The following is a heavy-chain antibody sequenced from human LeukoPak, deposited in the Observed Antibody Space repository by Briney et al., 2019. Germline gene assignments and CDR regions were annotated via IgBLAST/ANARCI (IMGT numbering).Heavy chain of an antibody. CDR1: GGSISSGGYS. V-gene: IGHV4-30-2*01. CDR3: ARKNTDTVHDAFDI. D-gene: IGHD5-18*01. Sequence: SSQTLSLTCAVSGGSISSGGYSWSWIRQPPGKGLEWIGYIYHSGSTYYNPSLKSRVTISVDRSKNQFSLKLSSVTAADTAVYYCARKNTDTVHDAFDIWGQGTMVTVSS. CDR2: IYHSGST. J-gene: IGHJ3*02.